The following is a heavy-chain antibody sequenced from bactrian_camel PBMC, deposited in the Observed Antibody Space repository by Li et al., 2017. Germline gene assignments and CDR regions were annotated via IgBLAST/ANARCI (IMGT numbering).Heavy chain of an antibody. CDR3: AAGRRCSWSTTAYDY. Sequence: HVQLVESGGGLVQPGGSLSLSCAASGYTYNRSCMAWFRQAPGKEREGVARIATGSGDTYYADSVKGRFTISQDNAKNTVYLQMSTLKPEDTAMHYCAAGRRCSWSTTAYDYWGQGTQVTVS. J-gene: IGHJ4*01. CDR1: GYTYNRSC. V-gene: IGHV3S1*01. D-gene: IGHD6*01. CDR2: IATGSGDT.